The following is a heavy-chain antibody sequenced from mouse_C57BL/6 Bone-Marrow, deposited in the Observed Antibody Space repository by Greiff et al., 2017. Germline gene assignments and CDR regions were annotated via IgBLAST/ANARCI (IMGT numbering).Heavy chain of an antibody. J-gene: IGHJ3*01. V-gene: IGHV1-80*01. CDR1: GYAFSSYW. Sequence: QVQLQQSGAELVKPGASVKISCKASGYAFSSYWMNWVKQRPGKGLEWIGQIYPGDGDTNYNGKFKGKATLAADKSSSTAYMQLSSLTSEDSAVYFCAREHSGRVFAHWGHGTLVTVSA. CDR2: IYPGDGDT. D-gene: IGHD1-1*01. CDR3: AREHSGRVFAH.